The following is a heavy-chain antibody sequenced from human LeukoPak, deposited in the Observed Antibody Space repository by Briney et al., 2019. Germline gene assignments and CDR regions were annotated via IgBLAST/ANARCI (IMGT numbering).Heavy chain of an antibody. Sequence: ASVKVSCTASGYTFRDFGISWVRQAPGQGLEWMGWITTYNGNTNYIQKLQGRVTMTTDTSTSTAYMELRSLRSDDTAVYYCARGPYYDSWSGAGYWGQGTLVTVSS. CDR2: ITTYNGNT. D-gene: IGHD3-3*01. J-gene: IGHJ4*02. CDR3: ARGPYYDSWSGAGY. V-gene: IGHV1-18*01. CDR1: GYTFRDFG.